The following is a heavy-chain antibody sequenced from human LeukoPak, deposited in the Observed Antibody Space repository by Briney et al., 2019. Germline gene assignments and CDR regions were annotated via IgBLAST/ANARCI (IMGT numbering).Heavy chain of an antibody. CDR2: IRYDGSNK. J-gene: IGHJ4*02. V-gene: IGHV3-30*02. Sequence: GGSLRLSCAASGFTSSSYGMHWVRQAPGKGLEWVAFIRYDGSNKYYADSVKGRFTIPRDNSKNTLYLQMNSLRAEDTAVYYCASSYSSSRDFDYWGQGTLVTVSS. CDR1: GFTSSSYG. D-gene: IGHD6-13*01. CDR3: ASSYSSSRDFDY.